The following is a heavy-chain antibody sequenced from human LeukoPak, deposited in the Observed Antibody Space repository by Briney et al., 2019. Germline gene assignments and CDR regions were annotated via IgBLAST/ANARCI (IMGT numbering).Heavy chain of an antibody. D-gene: IGHD6-13*01. CDR3: AREGSSWPIDY. CDR2: IYYSGST. Sequence: SQTLSLTCTVSGGSISSGDYYWSWIRQPPGKGLEWIGYIYYSGSTYYNPSLKSRVTISVDTSKNQFSLKLSPVTAADTAVYYCAREGSSWPIDYWGQGTLVTVSS. CDR1: GGSISSGDYY. J-gene: IGHJ4*02. V-gene: IGHV4-30-4*08.